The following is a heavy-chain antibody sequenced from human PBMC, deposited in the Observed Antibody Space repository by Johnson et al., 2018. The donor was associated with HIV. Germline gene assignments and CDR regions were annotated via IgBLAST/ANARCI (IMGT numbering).Heavy chain of an antibody. D-gene: IGHD4-17*01. J-gene: IGHJ3*02. V-gene: IGHV3-33*01. Sequence: QVYLVESGGGVVQPGRSLRLSCVASGFTFSNYGMHWVRQAPGKGLEWVSLVWYAGGSSIHDADSAKGRFTISRDNVKNSLYQQMNSLRAEDTAVYYCARVHADAVTTWSEGAYDIWGQGTMVTVSS. CDR2: VWYAGGSSI. CDR3: ARVHADAVTTWSEGAYDI. CDR1: GFTFSNYG.